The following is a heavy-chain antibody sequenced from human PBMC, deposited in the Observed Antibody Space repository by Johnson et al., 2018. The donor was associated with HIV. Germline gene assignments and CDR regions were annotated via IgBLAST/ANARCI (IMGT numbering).Heavy chain of an antibody. CDR2: IKEDGSEH. CDR3: AKDSQGLRAFDI. CDR1: GFTFRSYA. Sequence: VQLVESGGGVVQPGRSLRLSCAASGFTFRSYAMHWVRQAPGKVLEWVANIKEDGSEHYYVDSVKGRFTISRDNAKNTLYLQMNSLRAEDTAVYYCAKDSQGLRAFDIWGQGTMVTVSS. J-gene: IGHJ3*02. D-gene: IGHD6-25*01. V-gene: IGHV3-7*03.